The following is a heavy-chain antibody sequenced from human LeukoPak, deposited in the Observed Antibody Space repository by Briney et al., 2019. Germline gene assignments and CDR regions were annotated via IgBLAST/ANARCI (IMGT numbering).Heavy chain of an antibody. V-gene: IGHV4-59*01. J-gene: IGHJ4*02. Sequence: SETLSLTCTVSGGSISSYYWSWIRQPPGKGLEWIGYISYSGSTNYNPSLKSRVTISVDTSKNQISLKLSSVTAPDTAVYYCAREAGTHFDYWGQGTLVTVSS. D-gene: IGHD6-19*01. CDR1: GGSISSYY. CDR3: AREAGTHFDY. CDR2: ISYSGST.